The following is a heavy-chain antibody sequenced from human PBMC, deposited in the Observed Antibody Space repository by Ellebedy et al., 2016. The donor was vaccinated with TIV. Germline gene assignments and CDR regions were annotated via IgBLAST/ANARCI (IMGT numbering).Heavy chain of an antibody. V-gene: IGHV3-74*01. J-gene: IGHJ4*02. CDR2: INSDGSNS. Sequence: PGGSLRLSCAASGFTFSTYWMHWVRQAPGKGLVWVSRINSDGSNSNYADSVKGRFTISRDNAKNSLYLQMNSLRVEDTAVYYCARDGVTTRFSLFDYWGQGTLVTVSS. CDR3: ARDGVTTRFSLFDY. D-gene: IGHD4-11*01. CDR1: GFTFSTYW.